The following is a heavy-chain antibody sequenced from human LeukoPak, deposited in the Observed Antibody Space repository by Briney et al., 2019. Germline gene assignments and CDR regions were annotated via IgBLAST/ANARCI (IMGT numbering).Heavy chain of an antibody. CDR2: ISGSGGST. D-gene: IGHD5-18*01. Sequence: GGSLRLSCAASGFTFSSYAMSWVRQAPGKGLEWVSAISGSGGSTYYADSVKGRFTISRDNSKNMLYLQMNSLRAEDTAMYFCAKDPGYRDFWGQGTLVTVSS. J-gene: IGHJ4*02. CDR1: GFTFSSYA. V-gene: IGHV3-23*01. CDR3: AKDPGYRDF.